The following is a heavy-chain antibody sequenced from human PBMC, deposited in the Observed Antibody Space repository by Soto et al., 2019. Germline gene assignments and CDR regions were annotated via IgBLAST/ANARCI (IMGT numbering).Heavy chain of an antibody. V-gene: IGHV4-39*07. Sequence: SDTLSLTCTVSGGSVSSSSDYWGWIRQPPGKGLEWIGCIYYSGSTYYNPSLKSRVTMSVDTSKNQFSLKLSSVTAVDTAVYYCARSYYGDYKRLDYWGQGTLVTVSS. J-gene: IGHJ4*02. D-gene: IGHD4-17*01. CDR3: ARSYYGDYKRLDY. CDR1: GGSVSSSSDY. CDR2: IYYSGST.